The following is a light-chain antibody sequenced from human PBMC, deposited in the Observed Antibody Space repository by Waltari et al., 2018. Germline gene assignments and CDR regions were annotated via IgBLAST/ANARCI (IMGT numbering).Light chain of an antibody. CDR2: GAS. CDR3: QQSYSTPPR. V-gene: IGKV1-39*01. CDR1: QSIARY. J-gene: IGKJ2*03. Sequence: DIQVTQSPSSLSASVGDRVTITCRASQSIARYLNWYQQKPGKAPKILIYGASSLQSGLPSRCSGSVSGACFTLTISGLQPEDVAFYYCQQSYSTPPRFGQGTNLEIK.